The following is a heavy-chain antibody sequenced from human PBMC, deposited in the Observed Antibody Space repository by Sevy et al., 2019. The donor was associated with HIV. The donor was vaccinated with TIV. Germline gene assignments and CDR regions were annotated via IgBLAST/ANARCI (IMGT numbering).Heavy chain of an antibody. Sequence: GGSLRLSCAASGFTFSYYWMHWVRQAPGKGLVWVSRINSDGSSTSYADSVKGRFTISRDNAKNTLYLQMNSLRADDTAVYYCARDPDSYDTSGIDSWGLGTLVTVSS. J-gene: IGHJ4*02. V-gene: IGHV3-74*01. D-gene: IGHD3-22*01. CDR2: INSDGSST. CDR1: GFTFSYYW. CDR3: ARDPDSYDTSGIDS.